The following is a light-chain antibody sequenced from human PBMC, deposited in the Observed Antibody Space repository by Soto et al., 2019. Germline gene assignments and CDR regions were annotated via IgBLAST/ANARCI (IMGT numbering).Light chain of an antibody. J-gene: IGLJ1*01. CDR2: DVS. V-gene: IGLV2-14*03. Sequence: QSVLTQPASVSGSPGQSITISCTGTISGVGSYNYVSWYQQYPGKAPKLMIYDVSTRPSGVSDRFSGSKSGNTASLTISGLRAEDEADYYCGSYTTSSNYVFGNGTKVTVL. CDR1: ISGVGSYNY. CDR3: GSYTTSSNYV.